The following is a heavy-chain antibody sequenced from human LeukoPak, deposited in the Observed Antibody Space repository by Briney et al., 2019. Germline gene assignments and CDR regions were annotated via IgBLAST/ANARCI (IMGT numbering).Heavy chain of an antibody. D-gene: IGHD3-10*01. CDR2: IYHSGST. CDR3: ANLANYYGSGFDY. CDR1: GGSISSSNW. V-gene: IGHV4-4*02. J-gene: IGHJ4*02. Sequence: SETLPLTCAVSGGSISSSNWWSWVRQPPGKGLEWIGEIYHSGSTNYNPSLKSRVTISVDKSKNQFSLKLSSVTAADTAAYYCANLANYYGSGFDYWGQGTLVTVSS.